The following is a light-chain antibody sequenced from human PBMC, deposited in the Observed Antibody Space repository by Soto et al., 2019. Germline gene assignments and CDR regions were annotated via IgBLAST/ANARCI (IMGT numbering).Light chain of an antibody. CDR3: NAYTNTASRV. CDR2: EVP. Sequence: QSVLTQPASVSGSPGQSITISCTGTSNDVGAHDFVSWYQQHPGKAPKVLIYEVPNRPSGVSDRFSGSKSGNTASLTISGLQAEDEADYYCNAYTNTASRVFGTGTKLTVL. J-gene: IGLJ1*01. V-gene: IGLV2-14*01. CDR1: SNDVGAHDF.